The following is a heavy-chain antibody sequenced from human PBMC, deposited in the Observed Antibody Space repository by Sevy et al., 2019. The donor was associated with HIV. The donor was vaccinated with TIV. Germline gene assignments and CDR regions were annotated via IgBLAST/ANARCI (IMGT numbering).Heavy chain of an antibody. CDR2: MFYSGNN. Sequence: SETLSLTCSVSGDSISTYYWSWIRQHPGRGLEWIGYMFYSGNNNYNPSVRSRVTISADTFANQFSLLLTSVTAADTGMYYCVRHVALPVVPSAIYACDTWGQGTMVSVSS. D-gene: IGHD2-2*01. CDR1: GDSISTYY. J-gene: IGHJ3*02. V-gene: IGHV4-59*08. CDR3: VRHVALPVVPSAIYACDT.